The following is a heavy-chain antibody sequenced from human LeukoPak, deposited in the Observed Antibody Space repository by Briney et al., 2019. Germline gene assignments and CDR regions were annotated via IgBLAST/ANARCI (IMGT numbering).Heavy chain of an antibody. V-gene: IGHV4-59*01. D-gene: IGHD6-19*01. CDR2: IYYSGST. J-gene: IGHJ3*02. CDR1: GGSISSYY. Sequence: SETLSLTCTVSGGSISSYYWNWIRQPAGKGLEWIGYIYYSGSTNYNPSLKSRVTISVDTSKNQFSLKLSSVTAADTAVYYCAREDSGLAFDIWGQGTMVTVSS. CDR3: AREDSGLAFDI.